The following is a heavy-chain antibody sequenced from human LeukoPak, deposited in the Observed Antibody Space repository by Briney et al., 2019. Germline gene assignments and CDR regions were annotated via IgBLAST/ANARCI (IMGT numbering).Heavy chain of an antibody. J-gene: IGHJ3*02. V-gene: IGHV1-69*04. CDR2: IIPILGIA. CDR1: GGTFSSYA. D-gene: IGHD3-9*01. CDR3: ARDTRYDIYSSIAFDI. Sequence: SVKVSCKASGGTFSSYAISWVRQAPGQGLEWMGRIIPILGIANYAQKFQGRVTITADKSTSTAYMELSSLRSEDTAVYYCARDTRYDIYSSIAFDIWGQGTMVTVSS.